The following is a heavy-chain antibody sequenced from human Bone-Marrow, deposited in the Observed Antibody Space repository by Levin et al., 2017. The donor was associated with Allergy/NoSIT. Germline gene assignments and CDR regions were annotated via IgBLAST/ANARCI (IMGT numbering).Heavy chain of an antibody. Sequence: PGGSLRLSCAASGFTFSDYTMNWVRQAPGKGLEWVSSISSSSSYIYYADSVKGRFTISRDNAKNSQYLQMNSLRAEDTAVYFCARDFYLGYCSGGSCYYIDHWGQGTLVTVSS. CDR2: ISSSSSYI. CDR1: GFTFSDYT. CDR3: ARDFYLGYCSGGSCYYIDH. D-gene: IGHD2-15*01. V-gene: IGHV3-21*01. J-gene: IGHJ4*02.